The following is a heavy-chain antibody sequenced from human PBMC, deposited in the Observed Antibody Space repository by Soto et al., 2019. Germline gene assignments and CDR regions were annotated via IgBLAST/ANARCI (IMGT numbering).Heavy chain of an antibody. Sequence: EVQLLESGGGLVQPGGSLRLSCAASRFTFSSYAMSWVRQAPGKGLEWVSAISGSGISTYYADSVKGRVTISRDNSKNTLYLQMNSLRAEDTAVYYCAKDSGYSYGYDAFDIWGQGTMVTVSS. CDR1: RFTFSSYA. J-gene: IGHJ3*02. V-gene: IGHV3-23*01. D-gene: IGHD5-18*01. CDR2: ISGSGIST. CDR3: AKDSGYSYGYDAFDI.